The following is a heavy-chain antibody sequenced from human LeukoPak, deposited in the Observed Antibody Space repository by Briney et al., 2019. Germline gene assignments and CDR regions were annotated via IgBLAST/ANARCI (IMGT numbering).Heavy chain of an antibody. Sequence: SETLSLTCAVYGGSFSGYYWSWIRQPPGKGLEWIGYIYYSGSTNYNPSLKSRVTISVDTSKNQFSLKLSSVTAADTAVYYCARHDYGDFLGYFQHWGQGTLVTVSS. CDR3: ARHDYGDFLGYFQH. D-gene: IGHD4-17*01. CDR1: GGSFSGYY. V-gene: IGHV4-59*08. CDR2: IYYSGST. J-gene: IGHJ1*01.